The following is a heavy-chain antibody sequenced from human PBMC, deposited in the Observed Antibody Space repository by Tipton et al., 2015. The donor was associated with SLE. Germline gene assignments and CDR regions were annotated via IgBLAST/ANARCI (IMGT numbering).Heavy chain of an antibody. CDR2: LYHSGST. CDR1: GYSLSSGYY. CDR3: ARKKVRGVISRFFDY. D-gene: IGHD3-10*01. V-gene: IGHV4-38-2*01. J-gene: IGHJ4*02. Sequence: TLSLTCVVSGYSLSSGYYWGWIRQSPGKGLEWIGTLYHSGSTFYNPSLKSRVTMSVDTSKNQFSLKLSSVTAADTAVYYCARKKVRGVISRFFDYWGQGTLVTVSS.